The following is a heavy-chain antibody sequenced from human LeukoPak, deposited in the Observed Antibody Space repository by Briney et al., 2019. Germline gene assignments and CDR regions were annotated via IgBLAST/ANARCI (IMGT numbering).Heavy chain of an antibody. CDR3: ARDEAVAGTYYYYYGMDV. CDR1: GFTFSSYG. J-gene: IGHJ6*02. D-gene: IGHD6-19*01. CDR2: ISYDGSNK. V-gene: IGHV3-30*03. Sequence: PGGSLRLSCAASGFTFSSYGMHWVRQAPGKGLEWVAVISYDGSNKYYADSVKGRFTISRDNAKNSLYLQMNSLRDEDAAVYYCARDEAVAGTYYYYYGMDVWGQGTTVTVSS.